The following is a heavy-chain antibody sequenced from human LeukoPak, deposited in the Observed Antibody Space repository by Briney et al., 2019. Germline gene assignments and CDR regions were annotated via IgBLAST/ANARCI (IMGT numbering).Heavy chain of an antibody. CDR1: GYTFTSYD. CDR2: MNPNSGNT. Sequence: GASVKVSCKASGYTFTSYDINWVRQATGQGLEWMGWMNPNSGNTGYAQKFQGRVTMTRNTSISTAYMELSSLRSEDTAVYYCAKEIRKQWLAFDYWGQGTLVTVSS. J-gene: IGHJ4*02. D-gene: IGHD6-19*01. V-gene: IGHV1-8*01. CDR3: AKEIRKQWLAFDY.